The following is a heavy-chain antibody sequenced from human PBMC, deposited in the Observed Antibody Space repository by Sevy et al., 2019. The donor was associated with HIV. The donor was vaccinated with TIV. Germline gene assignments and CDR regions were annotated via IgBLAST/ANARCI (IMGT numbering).Heavy chain of an antibody. CDR2: INIGSNVV. CDR3: SRGAVAQRLVVRPGLDF. V-gene: IGHV3-48*02. CDR1: GFRFSDFS. D-gene: IGHD3-22*01. J-gene: IGHJ4*01. Sequence: GGSLRLSCAASGFRFSDFSMNWVRLAPGKGLEWVSFINIGSNVVYYADSVKGRFTISRDNAKNSIDLHMSSLRDEDTAVDYCSRGAVAQRLVVRPGLDFWGHGAQVTISS.